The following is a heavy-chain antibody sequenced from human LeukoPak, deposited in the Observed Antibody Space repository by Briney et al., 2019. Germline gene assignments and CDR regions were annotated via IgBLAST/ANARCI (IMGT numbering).Heavy chain of an antibody. CDR1: GFTFSGYA. J-gene: IGHJ4*02. CDR2: ISGSGGST. D-gene: IGHD4-17*01. CDR3: AKVLDDYGDFGPINPSDY. Sequence: GGSLRLSCAASGFTFSGYAMSWVRQAPGKGLEWVSAISGSGGSTYYADSVKGRFTISRDNSKNTLYLQMNSLRAEDTAVYYCAKVLDDYGDFGPINPSDYWGQGTLVTVSS. V-gene: IGHV3-23*01.